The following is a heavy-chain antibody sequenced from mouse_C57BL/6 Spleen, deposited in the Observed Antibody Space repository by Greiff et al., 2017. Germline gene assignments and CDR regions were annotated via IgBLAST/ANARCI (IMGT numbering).Heavy chain of an antibody. CDR2: INPYNGGT. D-gene: IGHD2-1*01. CDR3: ARRMIYYHEKPMDY. CDR1: GYTFTDYY. J-gene: IGHJ4*01. V-gene: IGHV1-19*01. Sequence: EVQVVESGPVLVKPGASVKMSCKASGYTFTDYYMNWVKQSHGKSLAWIGVINPYNGGTSYNQKFKGKATLTVDKSSSTAYMELNSLTSEDSAVYYCARRMIYYHEKPMDYWGQGTSVTVSS.